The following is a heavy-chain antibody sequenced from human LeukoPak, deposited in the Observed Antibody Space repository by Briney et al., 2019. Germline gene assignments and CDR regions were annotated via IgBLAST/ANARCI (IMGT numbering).Heavy chain of an antibody. CDR1: GGSISSSSYY. V-gene: IGHV4-39*07. CDR3: ARKWSGYYSSWFDP. D-gene: IGHD3-3*01. CDR2: VYYNGST. Sequence: SETLSLTCSVSGGSISSSSYYWGWIRQPPGKGLEWIGNVYYNGSTYYSPSLKSRVTISVDTSKNQFSLKLSSVTAADTAVYYCARKWSGYYSSWFDPWGQGTLVTVSS. J-gene: IGHJ5*02.